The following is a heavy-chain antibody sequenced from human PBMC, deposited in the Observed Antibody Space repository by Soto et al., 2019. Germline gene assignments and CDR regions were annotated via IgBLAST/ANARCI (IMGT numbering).Heavy chain of an antibody. CDR2: IIPIFGTA. D-gene: IGHD6-6*01. CDR1: GGTFSSYA. V-gene: IGHV1-69*01. Sequence: QVQLVQSGAEVKKPGSSVKVSCKASGGTFSSYAISWVRQAPGQGLEWMGGIIPIFGTANYAQKFQGRVTITADESTNTAYMELSSLRSEDTAVYYCARDLSSIAARSGAFDIWGQGTMVTVSS. CDR3: ARDLSSIAARSGAFDI. J-gene: IGHJ3*02.